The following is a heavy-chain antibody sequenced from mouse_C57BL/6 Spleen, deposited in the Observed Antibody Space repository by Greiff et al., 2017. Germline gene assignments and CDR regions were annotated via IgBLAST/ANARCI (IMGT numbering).Heavy chain of an antibody. CDR1: GFNIKDAY. J-gene: IGHJ2*01. D-gene: IGHD1-1*01. CDR2: IDPENGDT. Sequence: EVQLQQSGAELVRPGASVKLSCTASGFNIKDAYMHWVKQRPEQGLEWIGWIDPENGDTEYASKFQGKATITADTSSNTAYLQLSSLTSEDTAVYDCTTLITTVVAENFDYWGQGTTLTVSS. CDR3: TTLITTVVAENFDY. V-gene: IGHV14-4*01.